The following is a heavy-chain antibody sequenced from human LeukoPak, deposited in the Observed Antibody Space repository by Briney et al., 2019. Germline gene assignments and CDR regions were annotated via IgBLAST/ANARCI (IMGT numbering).Heavy chain of an antibody. J-gene: IGHJ3*02. CDR2: ISGSGGST. CDR3: AKDLAPSGLPFLEWLLWDAFDI. Sequence: GGSLRLSCAASGFTFSSYAMSWVRQAPGKGLEWVSAISGSGGSTYYADSVKGRFTISRDNSKNTPYLQMNSLRAEDTAVYYCAKDLAPSGLPFLEWLLWDAFDIWGQGTMVTVSS. CDR1: GFTFSSYA. D-gene: IGHD3-3*01. V-gene: IGHV3-23*01.